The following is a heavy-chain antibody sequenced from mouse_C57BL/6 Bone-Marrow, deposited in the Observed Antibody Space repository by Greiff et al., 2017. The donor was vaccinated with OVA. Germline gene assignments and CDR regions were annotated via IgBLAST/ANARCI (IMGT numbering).Heavy chain of an antibody. CDR2: ISSGSSTI. CDR1: GFTFSDYG. V-gene: IGHV5-17*01. J-gene: IGHJ4*01. CDR3: ARPRGGAMDY. Sequence: DVMLVESGGGLVKPGGSLKLSCAASGFTFSDYGMHWVRQAPEKGLEWVAYISSGSSTIYYADTVKGRFTISRDNAKNTLFRQMTSLRSEDTAMYYCARPRGGAMDYWGQGTSVTVSS.